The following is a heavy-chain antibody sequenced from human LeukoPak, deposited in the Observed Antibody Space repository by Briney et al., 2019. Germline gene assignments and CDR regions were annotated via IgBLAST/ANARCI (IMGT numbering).Heavy chain of an antibody. D-gene: IGHD3-22*01. V-gene: IGHV1-46*01. CDR1: GYTYTSYA. CDR3: ARYYYDSSGYYYVLDY. CDR2: INPSGGST. J-gene: IGHJ4*02. Sequence: ASVKVSCKASGYTYTSYAMNWVRQAPGQGLEWMGIINPSGGSTSYAQKFQGRVTMTRDTSTSTVYMELSSLRSEDTAVYYCARYYYDSSGYYYVLDYWGQGTLVTVSS.